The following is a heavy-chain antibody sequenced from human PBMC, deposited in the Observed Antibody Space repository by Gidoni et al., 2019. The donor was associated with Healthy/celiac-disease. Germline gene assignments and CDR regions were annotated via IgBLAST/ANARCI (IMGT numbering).Heavy chain of an antibody. CDR3: AKVGRVLGNSEIGPLDY. D-gene: IGHD3-3*02. Sequence: EVQVLESGGGLVQPGGSLRLSCAASGFTFSSYAMSWVRQAPGKGREWVSGSSGGGDSTYYADSVKGRFTISRDTSKNTLYLQMNSLRAEDTAVYYCAKVGRVLGNSEIGPLDYWGQGTLVTVSS. J-gene: IGHJ4*02. V-gene: IGHV3-23*01. CDR2: SSGGGDST. CDR1: GFTFSSYA.